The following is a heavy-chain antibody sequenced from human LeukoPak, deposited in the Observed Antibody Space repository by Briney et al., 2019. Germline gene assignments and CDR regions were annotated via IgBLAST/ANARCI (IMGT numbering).Heavy chain of an antibody. D-gene: IGHD1-1*01. J-gene: IGHJ4*02. V-gene: IGHV3-23*01. CDR1: GFTFRSYA. CDR2: ISESGGST. Sequence: GGSLRLSCAASGFTFRSYAMSWVRQAPGKGLEWVSGISESGGSTYYADSAKGRFTISRDNSKNTLSLQMSTLRAEDTALYYCAKDLRGTLEGFDYWGQGTLVTVSS. CDR3: AKDLRGTLEGFDY.